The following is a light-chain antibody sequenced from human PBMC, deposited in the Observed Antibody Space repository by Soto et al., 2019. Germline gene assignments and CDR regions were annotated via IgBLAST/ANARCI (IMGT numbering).Light chain of an antibody. V-gene: IGKV1-39*01. CDR2: AAS. Sequence: EIHVTQSPSSLSASIGDRVTITCRASQSISSYLNLYQQKPGKAPKLLIYAASSLQSGVPSRFSGSGSGTDFTLTISSLQPEDFATYYCQQSYSTPQTFGQGTKVDI. J-gene: IGKJ1*01. CDR1: QSISSY. CDR3: QQSYSTPQT.